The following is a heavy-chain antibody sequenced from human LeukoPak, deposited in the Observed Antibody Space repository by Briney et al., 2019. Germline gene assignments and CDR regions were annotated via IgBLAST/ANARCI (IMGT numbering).Heavy chain of an antibody. CDR2: IYYSGST. J-gene: IGHJ5*02. D-gene: IGHD3-10*01. CDR3: ARGRGEGRGISMVRGVRAPSYNWFDP. Sequence: SETLSLTCTGSGGSISSSTYYWGWMRQPPGKGLEWIGSIYYSGSTYYNPSLKSRVTISVDTSKNQFTLKLSSVTAADTAVYYCARGRGEGRGISMVRGVRAPSYNWFDPWGHGTLVTVSS. CDR1: GGSISSSTYY. V-gene: IGHV4-39*06.